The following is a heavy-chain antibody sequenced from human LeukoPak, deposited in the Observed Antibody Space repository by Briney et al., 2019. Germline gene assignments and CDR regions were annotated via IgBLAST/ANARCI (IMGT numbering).Heavy chain of an antibody. CDR2: IYYSGSP. J-gene: IGHJ4*02. CDR1: GGSISSNSYY. Sequence: PSETLSLTCTVSGGSISSNSYYWGWIRQPPGKGLEWIGSIYYSGSPYYNPSLKSRVTISVDTSKNQFSLKVISVTAADTAVYYCAREVGRADGSGTYYPSNWGQGTLVTVSS. CDR3: AREVGRADGSGTYYPSN. D-gene: IGHD3-10*01. V-gene: IGHV4-39*02.